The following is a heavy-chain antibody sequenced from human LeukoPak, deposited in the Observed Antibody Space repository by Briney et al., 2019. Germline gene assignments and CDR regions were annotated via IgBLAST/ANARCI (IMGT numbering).Heavy chain of an antibody. J-gene: IGHJ4*02. CDR3: VRGVNSGTYYYFDY. D-gene: IGHD1-26*01. V-gene: IGHV3-74*01. CDR2: INGDGSYT. CDR1: EFTFSNYW. Sequence: GGSLRLSCAASEFTFSNYWMNWVRQAPGKGLVWVSLINGDGSYTNYADSVKGRFTISRDDAKNTLYLQMNSLRAEDTAVYYCVRGVNSGTYYYFDYWGQGTLVTVSS.